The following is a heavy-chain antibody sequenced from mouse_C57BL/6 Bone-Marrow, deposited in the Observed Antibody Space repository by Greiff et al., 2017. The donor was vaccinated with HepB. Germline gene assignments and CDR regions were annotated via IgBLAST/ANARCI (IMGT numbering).Heavy chain of an antibody. Sequence: EVKLQESGPGMVKPSQSLSLTCTVTGYSITSGYDWHWIRHFPGNKLEWMGYISYSGSTNYNPSLKSRISITHDTSKNHFFLKLNSVTTEDTATYYCARVRQLRPSMDYWGQGTSVTVSS. D-gene: IGHD3-2*02. CDR3: ARVRQLRPSMDY. CDR1: GYSITSGYD. J-gene: IGHJ4*01. V-gene: IGHV3-1*01. CDR2: ISYSGST.